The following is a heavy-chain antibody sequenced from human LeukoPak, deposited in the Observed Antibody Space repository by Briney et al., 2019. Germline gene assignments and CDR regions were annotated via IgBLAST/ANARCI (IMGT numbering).Heavy chain of an antibody. D-gene: IGHD1-26*01. CDR2: IIPIFGTA. V-gene: IGHV1-69*06. CDR3: AKEGSRDAFDI. J-gene: IGHJ3*02. CDR1: GGTFSSYA. Sequence: ASVKVSCKASGGTFSSYALSWVRQAPGQGLEGMGGIIPIFGTANYAQKFQGRVTITADTSTSTAYMELRSLRSDDTAVYYCAKEGSRDAFDIWGQGTMVTVSS.